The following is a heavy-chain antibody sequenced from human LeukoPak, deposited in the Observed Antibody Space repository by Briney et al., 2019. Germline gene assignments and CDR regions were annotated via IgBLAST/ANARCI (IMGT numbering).Heavy chain of an antibody. CDR1: GFSVYKYW. CDR2: MNIDGTLT. CDR3: VRAQDGYNSLYFDY. Sequence: GSLRLSCAASGFSVYKYWMHWVRQAPGKGQVWVSRMNIDGTLTNYADSVKGRFTISRDSAKNTLYLQMNSLRFEDTAVYYCVRAQDGYNSLYFDYWGQGALVTVSS. D-gene: IGHD5-24*01. J-gene: IGHJ4*02. V-gene: IGHV3-74*01.